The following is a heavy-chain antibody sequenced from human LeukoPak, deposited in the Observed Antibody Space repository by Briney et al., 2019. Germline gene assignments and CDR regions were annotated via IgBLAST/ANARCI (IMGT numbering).Heavy chain of an antibody. Sequence: GGSLRLSCAASGLTFSDEYMSWIRQAPGKGLEWVSYISNTGDFIAYADSVKGRFTMSRDNAKNSLYLQMNSLRTEDAAAYYCVRGRGAGPGAHFDYWGQGTLVTVSS. J-gene: IGHJ4*02. CDR3: VRGRGAGPGAHFDY. D-gene: IGHD3-10*01. CDR2: ISNTGDFI. CDR1: GLTFSDEY. V-gene: IGHV3-11*01.